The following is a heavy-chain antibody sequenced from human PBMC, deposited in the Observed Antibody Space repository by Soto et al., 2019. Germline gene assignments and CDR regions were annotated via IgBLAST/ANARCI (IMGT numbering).Heavy chain of an antibody. CDR2: ISGSGGST. CDR3: AKGLVRYLDY. D-gene: IGHD2-2*01. Sequence: VGSLRLSCAASGFTFSSYAMSWFRQAPGKGLEWVSAISGSGGSTYYADSVKGRFTISRDNSKNTLYLQMNSLRAEDTAVYYCAKGLVRYLDYWGQGTLVTVSS. CDR1: GFTFSSYA. J-gene: IGHJ4*02. V-gene: IGHV3-23*01.